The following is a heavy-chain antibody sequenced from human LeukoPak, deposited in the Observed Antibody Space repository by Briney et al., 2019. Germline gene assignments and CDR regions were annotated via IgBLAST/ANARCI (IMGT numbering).Heavy chain of an antibody. D-gene: IGHD1-26*01. Sequence: PSETLSLTCTVSGGSISSSSYYWGWIRQPPGKGLEWIGYIYYSGSTNYNPSLKSRVTISVDTSKNQFSLKLSSVTAADTAVYYCARDLRELLGGGFDPWGQGTLVTVSS. CDR1: GGSISSSSYY. J-gene: IGHJ5*02. CDR3: ARDLRELLGGGFDP. CDR2: IYYSGST. V-gene: IGHV4-61*01.